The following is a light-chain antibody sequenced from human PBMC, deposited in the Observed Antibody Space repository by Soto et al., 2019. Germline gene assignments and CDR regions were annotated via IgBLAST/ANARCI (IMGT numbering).Light chain of an antibody. CDR2: GAS. J-gene: IGKJ2*01. V-gene: IGKV3-20*01. CDR3: QQYGNSLYP. Sequence: ETLLTQAPGTLSLSPADRATLSCRASQSVSANYLAWYQQKPGQAPMLLLYGASTRVTGIPDRFSGSGSGTAFTLPGSRLEPEDFAVYYCQQYGNSLYPFCQGTKLEIK. CDR1: QSVSANY.